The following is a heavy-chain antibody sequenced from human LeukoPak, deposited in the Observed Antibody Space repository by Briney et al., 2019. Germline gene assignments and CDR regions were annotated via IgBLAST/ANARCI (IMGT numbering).Heavy chain of an antibody. CDR1: GFTFSSYW. Sequence: GGSLRLSCAASGFTFSSYWMSWVRQAPGKGLEWVANIKQDGSEKYYVDSLKGRFTISRDNAKNSLYLQMNSLRAEDTAVYYCARKRYCSGGSCPDVFQHWGQGTLVTVSS. J-gene: IGHJ1*01. V-gene: IGHV3-7*01. CDR3: ARKRYCSGGSCPDVFQH. D-gene: IGHD2-15*01. CDR2: IKQDGSEK.